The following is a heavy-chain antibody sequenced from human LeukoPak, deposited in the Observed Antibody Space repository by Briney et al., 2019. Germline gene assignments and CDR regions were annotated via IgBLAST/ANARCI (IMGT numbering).Heavy chain of an antibody. D-gene: IGHD3-3*01. CDR1: GGSFSVYY. J-gene: IGHJ4*02. CDR2: IKHSGST. Sequence: PSETLSLTCAVYGGSFSVYYWSWIRQPPGKGLEWIGEIKHSGSTNYNPSLKSRVTISVDTSKNQFSLKLSSVTAADTAVYYCARVRFGGDFWSGYYTETPFDYWGQGTLVTVSS. V-gene: IGHV4-34*01. CDR3: ARVRFGGDFWSGYYTETPFDY.